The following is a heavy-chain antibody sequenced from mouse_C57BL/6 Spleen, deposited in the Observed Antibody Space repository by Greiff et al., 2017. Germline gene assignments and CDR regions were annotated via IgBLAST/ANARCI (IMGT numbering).Heavy chain of an antibody. Sequence: EVKVEESGGGLVQPGGSMKLSCVASGFTFSNYWMNWVRQSPEKGLEWVAQIRLKSDNYATHYAEAVKGRFTISRDDSKSSVYLQMNNLRAEDSGIYYCTGGLRYFDCWGKGTTLTVSS. D-gene: IGHD2-12*01. CDR1: GFTFSNYW. V-gene: IGHV6-3*01. J-gene: IGHJ2*01. CDR3: TGGLRYFDC. CDR2: IRLKSDNYAT.